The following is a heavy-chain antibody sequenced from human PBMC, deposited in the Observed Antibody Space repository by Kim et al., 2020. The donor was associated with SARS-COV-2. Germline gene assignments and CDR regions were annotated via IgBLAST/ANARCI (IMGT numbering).Heavy chain of an antibody. CDR3: ARNMQEYGDWYYYGMDV. V-gene: IGHV7-4-1*02. D-gene: IGHD4-17*01. CDR1: GYTFSSNA. J-gene: IGHJ6*02. CDR2: INTNTGNP. Sequence: ASVKVSCKASGYTFSSNAINWVRQAPGQGLEWMGWINTNTGNPTYAQGFTGRFVFSLGTSVSTAYLQISSLKAEDTAMYYCARNMQEYGDWYYYGMDVWGQGTSVTVSS.